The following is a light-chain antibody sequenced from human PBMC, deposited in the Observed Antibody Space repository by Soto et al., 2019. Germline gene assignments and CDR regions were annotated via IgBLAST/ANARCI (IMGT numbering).Light chain of an antibody. V-gene: IGKV1-5*01. Sequence: DMQMNQSPSTLSASVGGRVTITCRASQIISSWLAWYQQKPGKAPKLLIYDASSLESGVPSRFSGSGSGTEFTLTISSLQPDDFATYYCQQYNSYWTFGQGTKVDVK. CDR2: DAS. CDR1: QIISSW. CDR3: QQYNSYWT. J-gene: IGKJ1*01.